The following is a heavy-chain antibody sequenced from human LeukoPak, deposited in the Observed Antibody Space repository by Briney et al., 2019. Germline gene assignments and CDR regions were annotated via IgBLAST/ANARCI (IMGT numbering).Heavy chain of an antibody. CDR3: ARYAKGGVVTAMGVDY. J-gene: IGHJ4*02. Sequence: ESGPTLVKPTQTLTLTCTFSGFSVSTSGVGVGWIRQPPGKALEWLALIYWDDDKRYSPSLKSRLTITTDTSKNQVVLTMTNMDPVDTATYYCARYAKGGVVTAMGVDYWGQGSLVTVSS. CDR2: IYWDDDK. D-gene: IGHD2-21*02. V-gene: IGHV2-5*02. CDR1: GFSVSTSGVG.